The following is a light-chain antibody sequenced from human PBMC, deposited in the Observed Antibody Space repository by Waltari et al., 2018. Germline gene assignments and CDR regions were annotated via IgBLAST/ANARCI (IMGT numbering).Light chain of an antibody. CDR1: QTVTSSY. J-gene: IGKJ2*01. Sequence: EIVLTQSPGTLSLSPGERATLSCRASQTVTSSYLAWYQQKPGQAPRLLIYGASSRAAGIPDRFSGSGSGTDFTLTISRLEPEDFGVYYCQQYGSLPPYIFGQGTKLEIK. CDR3: QQYGSLPPYI. CDR2: GAS. V-gene: IGKV3-20*01.